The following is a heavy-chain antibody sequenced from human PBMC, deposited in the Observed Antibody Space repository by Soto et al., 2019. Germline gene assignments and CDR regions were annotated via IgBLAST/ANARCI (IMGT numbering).Heavy chain of an antibody. CDR1: GGSISSGGYY. D-gene: IGHD4-17*01. J-gene: IGHJ6*04. Sequence: QVQLQESGPGLVKPSQTLSLTCTVSGGSISSGGYYWSWIRQHPGKGLEWIGYIYYSGSTYYNPSRKILVTISVDTSKHQFSLKLSSVTAADTAVYYWARDRPGYGEPSNVDVSGKGTTVTVSS. V-gene: IGHV4-31*01. CDR2: IYYSGST. CDR3: ARDRPGYGEPSNVDV.